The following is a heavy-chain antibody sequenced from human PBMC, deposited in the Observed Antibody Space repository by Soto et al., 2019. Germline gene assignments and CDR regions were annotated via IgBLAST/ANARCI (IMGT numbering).Heavy chain of an antibody. D-gene: IGHD5-18*01. CDR2: ISAYNGNT. Sequence: ASVKVSCKASGYTFTSYGISWVRQAPGQGLEWMGWISAYNGNTNYAQKLQGRVTMTTDTSTSTAYMEPRSLRSDDTAVYYCARDRGYSYGYVAWPITTSWTHDDAFDIWGQGTMVTVSS. CDR1: GYTFTSYG. CDR3: ARDRGYSYGYVAWPITTSWTHDDAFDI. J-gene: IGHJ3*02. V-gene: IGHV1-18*01.